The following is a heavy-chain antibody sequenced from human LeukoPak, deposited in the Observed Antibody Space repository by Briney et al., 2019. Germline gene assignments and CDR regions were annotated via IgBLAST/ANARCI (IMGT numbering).Heavy chain of an antibody. CDR1: GFTFSSYG. J-gene: IGHJ4*02. CDR2: IRYDGSNK. Sequence: PGGSLRLSCAASGFTFSSYGMHWVRQAPGKGLEWVAFIRYDGSNKYYADSVKGRFTISRDNSKNTLYLQMNSLRAEDTAVYYCAKGELLLWFGELPFDYWGQGTLVTVSS. D-gene: IGHD3-10*01. CDR3: AKGELLLWFGELPFDY. V-gene: IGHV3-30*02.